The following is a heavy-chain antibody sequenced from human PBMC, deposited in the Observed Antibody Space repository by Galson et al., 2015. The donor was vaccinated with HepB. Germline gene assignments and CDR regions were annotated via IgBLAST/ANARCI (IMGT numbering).Heavy chain of an antibody. CDR2: INTNTGNP. CDR1: GYTFTSYA. Sequence: SVKVSCKASGYTFTSYAMNWVRQAPGQGLEWMGWINTNTGNPTYAQGFTGRFVFSLDTSVSTAYLQISSLKAEDTAVYYCAREGGIRITIVRGVTIVSNWFDPWGQGTLVTVSS. CDR3: AREGGIRITIVRGVTIVSNWFDP. V-gene: IGHV7-4-1*02. J-gene: IGHJ5*02. D-gene: IGHD3-10*01.